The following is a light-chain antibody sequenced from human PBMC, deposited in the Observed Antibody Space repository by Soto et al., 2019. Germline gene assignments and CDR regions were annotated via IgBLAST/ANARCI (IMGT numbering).Light chain of an antibody. CDR3: QSYDSSLSGVV. V-gene: IGLV1-40*01. J-gene: IGLJ2*01. CDR2: GNS. Sequence: QAVLTQPPSVSGAPGQRVTISCTGSSSNIGAGYDVHWYQQLPGTDPKLLIYGNSNRPSGFPDRFSGSKSGTSASLAITGLQAEDEADYYCQSYDSSLSGVVFGGGTKLTVL. CDR1: SSNIGAGYD.